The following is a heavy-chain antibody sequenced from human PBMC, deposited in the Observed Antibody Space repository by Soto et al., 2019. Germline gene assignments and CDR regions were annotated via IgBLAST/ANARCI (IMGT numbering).Heavy chain of an antibody. CDR2: INHSGST. D-gene: IGHD6-19*01. CDR3: ARGGLMCTSSGWNIGSYYFDY. J-gene: IGHJ4*02. Sequence: PSETLSLTCAVYGGSFSGYYWSWIRQPRGKGLEWIGEINHSGSTNYNPSLKSRVTISVDTSMNPISLKLSSVSAADTAVYYCARGGLMCTSSGWNIGSYYFDYWGQGTLVTVSS. CDR1: GGSFSGYY. V-gene: IGHV4-34*01.